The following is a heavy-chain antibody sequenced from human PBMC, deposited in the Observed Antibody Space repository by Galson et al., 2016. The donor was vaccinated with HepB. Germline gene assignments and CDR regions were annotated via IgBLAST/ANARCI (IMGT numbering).Heavy chain of an antibody. CDR1: GGSMTSGCFY. CDR3: AWEGPYWSGNYWFDP. Sequence: TLSLTCTVFGGSMTSGCFYWSWIRQLPGKGLEWLGHIYYSGATYYNPSLKSRVTISVDSSKNQFSLNLISVTAADTAVYFCAWEGPYWSGNYWFDPWGQGTLVTVSS. CDR2: IYYSGAT. J-gene: IGHJ5*02. D-gene: IGHD3-3*01. V-gene: IGHV4-31*03.